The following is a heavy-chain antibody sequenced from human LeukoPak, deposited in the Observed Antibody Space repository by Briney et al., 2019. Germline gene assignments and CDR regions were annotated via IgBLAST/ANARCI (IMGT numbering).Heavy chain of an antibody. V-gene: IGHV1-18*01. D-gene: IGHD6-13*01. CDR3: ARDGRVAAAGIPLFTSHGYYYYYYMDV. Sequence: ASVKVSCKASGYTFTGYGISWVRQAPGQGLEWMGWISAYNGNTNYAQKLQGRVTMTTDTSTSTAYMELRSLRSDDTAVYYCARDGRVAAAGIPLFTSHGYYYYYYMDVWGKGTTVTVSS. J-gene: IGHJ6*03. CDR1: GYTFTGYG. CDR2: ISAYNGNT.